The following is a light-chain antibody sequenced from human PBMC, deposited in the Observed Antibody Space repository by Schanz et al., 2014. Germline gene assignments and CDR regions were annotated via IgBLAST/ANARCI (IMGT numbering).Light chain of an antibody. J-gene: IGKJ1*01. CDR1: QSVTSSY. CDR3: QQYNSWPRT. Sequence: EVVLTQSPGTLSLSPGERATLSCRASQSVTSSYLSWYQQKRGQAPRLLIYGASSRATGIPDRFSGSGSGTEFTLTISSLQSEDFAVYYCQQYNSWPRTFGQGTKVEIK. V-gene: IGKV3-20*01. CDR2: GAS.